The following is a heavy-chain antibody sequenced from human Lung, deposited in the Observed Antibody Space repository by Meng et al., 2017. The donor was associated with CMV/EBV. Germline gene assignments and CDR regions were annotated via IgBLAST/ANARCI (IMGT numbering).Heavy chain of an antibody. D-gene: IGHD7-27*01. CDR2: ITYSGTA. CDR3: ARDRQHWALGRFYGLDV. J-gene: IGHJ6*02. V-gene: IGHV4-31*03. CDR1: GVPTNTEANF. Sequence: SETXSPTCNLSGVPTNTEANFWTWIRQSPGKGLEWIGLITYSGTAYYNSALKSRVTISSDPSTNQFSLNRKSMTAADTAVYYCARDRQHWALGRFYGLDVWXRGTPVTVSS.